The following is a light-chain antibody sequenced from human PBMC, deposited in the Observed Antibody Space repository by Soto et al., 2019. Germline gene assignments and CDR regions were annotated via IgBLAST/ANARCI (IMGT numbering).Light chain of an antibody. CDR3: QQYNNWPSIT. Sequence: IQMTQSPSSFSASTGDRVTITCRASQGISSYLAWYQQKPGKAPKLLIYAASTLQSGVPSRFSGSGSGTEFTLTISSLQSEDFAVYYCQQYNNWPSITFGQGTRLEIK. V-gene: IGKV1-8*01. J-gene: IGKJ5*01. CDR1: QGISSY. CDR2: AAS.